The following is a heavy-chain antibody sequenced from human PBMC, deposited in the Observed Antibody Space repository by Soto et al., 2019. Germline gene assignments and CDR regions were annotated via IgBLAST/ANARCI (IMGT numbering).Heavy chain of an antibody. J-gene: IGHJ4*02. CDR2: ISAYNGNT. CDR1: GYTFTSYG. Sequence: ASVKVSCKASGYTFTSYGIIWVRQAPGQGLEWMGWISAYNGNTNYAQKLQGRVTMTTDTSTSTAYMELRSLRSDDTAVYYCARDGYYYGSGSYHTGDYWGQGTLVTVSS. D-gene: IGHD3-10*01. CDR3: ARDGYYYGSGSYHTGDY. V-gene: IGHV1-18*01.